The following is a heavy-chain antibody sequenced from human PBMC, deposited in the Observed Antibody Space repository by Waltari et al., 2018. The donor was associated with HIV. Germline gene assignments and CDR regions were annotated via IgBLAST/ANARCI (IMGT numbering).Heavy chain of an antibody. J-gene: IGHJ1*01. CDR2: ISGRGGST. CDR1: GFTFSSYA. Sequence: EVQLLESGGGLVQPGGSLRLSCAASGFTFSSYAMSWVRQAPGKGLEWVSAISGRGGSTYYADSVKGRFTISRDNSKNTLYLQMNSLRAEDTAVYYCAKDLRYYDSSGHEEELGYFQHWGQGTLVTVSS. V-gene: IGHV3-23*01. CDR3: AKDLRYYDSSGHEEELGYFQH. D-gene: IGHD3-22*01.